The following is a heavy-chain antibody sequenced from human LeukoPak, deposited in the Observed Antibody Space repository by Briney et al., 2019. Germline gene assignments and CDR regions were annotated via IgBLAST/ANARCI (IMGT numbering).Heavy chain of an antibody. CDR1: GGSISSGDYY. Sequence: PSETLSLTCTVSGGSISSGDYYWSWIRQPPGKGLEWIGYIYYSGSTYYNPSLKSRVTISVDTSKNQFSLKLSSVTAADTAVYYCARGDNSGYVYSDYWGQGTLVTVSS. CDR2: IYYSGST. J-gene: IGHJ4*02. D-gene: IGHD5-12*01. V-gene: IGHV4-30-4*01. CDR3: ARGDNSGYVYSDY.